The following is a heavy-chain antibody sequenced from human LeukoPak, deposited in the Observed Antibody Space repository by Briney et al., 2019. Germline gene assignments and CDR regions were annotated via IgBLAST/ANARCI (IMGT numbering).Heavy chain of an antibody. CDR3: AKDAAVGSSGYYYVPPLYYFHY. V-gene: IGHV3-7*01. J-gene: IGHJ4*02. CDR1: GFTFSDYW. Sequence: GSLLLSCAASGFTFSDYWMTWVRQAPGKGLQWVANIKEDGSETYYVDSVKGRFTISRDNAKNSLYLQMNSLRAEDTAVYYCAKDAAVGSSGYYYVPPLYYFHYWGQGTLVTVSS. CDR2: IKEDGSET. D-gene: IGHD3-22*01.